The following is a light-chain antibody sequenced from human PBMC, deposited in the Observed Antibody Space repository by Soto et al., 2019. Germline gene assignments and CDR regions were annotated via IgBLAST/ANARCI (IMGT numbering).Light chain of an antibody. V-gene: IGKV3-20*01. CDR1: QSVSSSY. CDR2: GAS. CDR3: QQYTSSPRLFT. J-gene: IGKJ3*01. Sequence: EIVLTQSPGTLSLSPGERATLSCRASQSVSSSYLAWYQQKPGQAPRLLIYGASIRATDIPDRFSGSGSGTDSTLTISRLEPEDIAVYYCQQYTSSPRLFTFGPGTKVD.